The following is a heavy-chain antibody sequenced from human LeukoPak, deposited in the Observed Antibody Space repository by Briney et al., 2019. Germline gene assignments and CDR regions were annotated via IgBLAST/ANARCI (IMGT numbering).Heavy chain of an antibody. CDR3: ARDPRDGYTY. CDR2: ISSSSSYI. D-gene: IGHD5-24*01. J-gene: IGHJ4*02. Sequence: PGGSLRLSCAASGFTFSNYAVNWVRQAPGKGLEWVSSISSSSSYIYYADSVKGRFTISRDNAKNSLYLQMNSLRAEDTAVYYCARDPRDGYTYWGQGTLVTVSS. V-gene: IGHV3-21*01. CDR1: GFTFSNYA.